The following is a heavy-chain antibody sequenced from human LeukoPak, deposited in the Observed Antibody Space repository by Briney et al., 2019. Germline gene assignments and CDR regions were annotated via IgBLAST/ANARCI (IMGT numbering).Heavy chain of an antibody. CDR3: ARGSSPLDY. D-gene: IGHD6-19*01. CDR1: GGSVSSGSYY. J-gene: IGHJ4*02. V-gene: IGHV4-39*07. CDR2: IYHSGST. Sequence: PSETLSLTCTVSGGSVSSGSYYWSWVRQPPGKGLEWIGEIYHSGSTNYNPSLKSRVTISVDKSKNQFSLKLSSVTAAVTAVYYCARGSSPLDYWGQGTLVTVSS.